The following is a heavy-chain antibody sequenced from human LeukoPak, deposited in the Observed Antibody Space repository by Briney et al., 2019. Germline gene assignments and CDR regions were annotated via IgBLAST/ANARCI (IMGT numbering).Heavy chain of an antibody. CDR3: ARGPSKKEGDRFYYYYYMDV. CDR1: GYSISSGYY. J-gene: IGHJ6*03. D-gene: IGHD3-16*01. CDR2: IYHSGST. V-gene: IGHV4-38-2*02. Sequence: SETLSLTCTVSGYSISSGYYWGWIRQPPGKGLEWIGSIYHSGSTYYNPSLKSRVTISVDTSKNQFSLKLSSVTAADTAVYYCARGPSKKEGDRFYYYYYMDVWGKGTTVTVSS.